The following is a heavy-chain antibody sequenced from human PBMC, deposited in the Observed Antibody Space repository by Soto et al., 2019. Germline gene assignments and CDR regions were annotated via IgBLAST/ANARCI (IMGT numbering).Heavy chain of an antibody. CDR3: SRSLAIDFDS. Sequence: PGGSLRLSCSASGLSFAAYTMSWVRLTPGKGLEWVGFIRRIAYGGTTDYAASVKGRFTISRDDSRKIVYLQMSRLKIEDTAVYYCSRSLAIDFDSWGQGTLVTVSS. J-gene: IGHJ4*02. CDR2: IRRIAYGGTT. CDR1: GLSFAAYT. V-gene: IGHV3-49*04.